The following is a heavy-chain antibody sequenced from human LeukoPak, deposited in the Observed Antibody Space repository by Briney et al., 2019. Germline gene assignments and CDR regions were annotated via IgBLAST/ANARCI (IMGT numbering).Heavy chain of an antibody. Sequence: GGSLRLSCAGAGFTFSTHTINWVRQAPGKGLEWVSSISSSSAYIYYADSVKGRFTISRDNAKNSLYLQMNSLRAEDTAVYYCARDPRYYDSLDAFDIWGQGTMVTVSS. CDR1: GFTFSTHT. D-gene: IGHD3-22*01. J-gene: IGHJ3*02. CDR2: ISSSSAYI. CDR3: ARDPRYYDSLDAFDI. V-gene: IGHV3-21*04.